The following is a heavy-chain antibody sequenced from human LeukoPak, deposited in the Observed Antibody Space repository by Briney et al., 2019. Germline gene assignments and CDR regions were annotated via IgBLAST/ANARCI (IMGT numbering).Heavy chain of an antibody. D-gene: IGHD5-12*01. J-gene: IGHJ4*02. Sequence: ASVKVSCKASGYTFTGYYMHWVRQAPGQGLEWMGWINPNSGGTNYAQKFQGRVTMTRDTSISTAYMELSRLRSDDPAVYYCARARGGYDALDYWGQGTLVTVSS. CDR2: INPNSGGT. CDR3: ARARGGYDALDY. CDR1: GYTFTGYY. V-gene: IGHV1-2*02.